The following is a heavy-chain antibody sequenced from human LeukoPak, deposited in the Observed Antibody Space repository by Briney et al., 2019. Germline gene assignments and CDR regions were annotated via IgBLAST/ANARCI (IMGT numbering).Heavy chain of an antibody. V-gene: IGHV3-64*01. CDR2: ISGNGGST. CDR3: ARAPYSGSYSDY. D-gene: IGHD1-26*01. Sequence: GRSLRLSCAASGFTFSSYGMHWVRQAPGKGPEYVSAISGNGGSTFYANSVEGRFTISRDNSKNTLHLQMGSLRAEDMAVYYCARAPYSGSYSDYWGQGLLVTVSS. J-gene: IGHJ4*02. CDR1: GFTFSSYG.